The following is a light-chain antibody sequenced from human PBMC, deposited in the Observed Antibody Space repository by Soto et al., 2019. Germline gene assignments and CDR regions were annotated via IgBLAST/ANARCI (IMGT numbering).Light chain of an antibody. CDR3: QQCDNLPYT. CDR1: QDINNY. CDR2: DAT. J-gene: IGKJ2*01. Sequence: DVLMTQSPSSLSASVGDRVTITCQASQDINNYLNWYQQKPGEPPKLLIHDATNLETGVPLRFSGSGSGTEFTFTISSLQPEDIATYYCQQCDNLPYTFGQGTKLEMK. V-gene: IGKV1-33*01.